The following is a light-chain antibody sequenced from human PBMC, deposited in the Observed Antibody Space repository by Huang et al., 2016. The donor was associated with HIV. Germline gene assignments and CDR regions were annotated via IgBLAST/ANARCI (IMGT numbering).Light chain of an antibody. CDR1: QSISNY. V-gene: IGKV1-39*01. Sequence: DIQMTQSPSSLSASVGDRVTVTCRASQSISNYLNWYQQKPGKAPKLLIYAASSLQSGVPSRFSGSGSGTEFTLTISSLRPEDFATYYCQQSYSTFMYTFGQGTKLEIK. J-gene: IGKJ2*01. CDR3: QQSYSTFMYT. CDR2: AAS.